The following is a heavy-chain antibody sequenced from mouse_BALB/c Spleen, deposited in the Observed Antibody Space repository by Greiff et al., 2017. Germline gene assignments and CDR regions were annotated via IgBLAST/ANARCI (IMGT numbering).Heavy chain of an antibody. CDR1: GFTFSSYG. Sequence: EVKVVESGGDLVKPGGSLKLSCAASGFTFSSYGMSWVRQTPDKRLEWVATISSGGSYTYYPDSVKGRFTISRDNAKNTLYLQMSSLKSEDTAMYYCARHLVYAMDYWGQGTSVTVSS. V-gene: IGHV5-6*01. J-gene: IGHJ4*01. CDR2: ISSGGSYT. CDR3: ARHLVYAMDY.